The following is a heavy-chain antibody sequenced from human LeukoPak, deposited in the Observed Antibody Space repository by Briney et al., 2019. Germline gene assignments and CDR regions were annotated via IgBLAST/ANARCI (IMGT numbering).Heavy chain of an antibody. V-gene: IGHV3-7*03. J-gene: IGHJ4*02. Sequence: PGGSLRLSCAASSGFPRSRVWMNWVRQAPGKGLEVVANIKADGSEKHYVDAVKGRFTISRDKAKKSLYLQTSSLRADATAVYYCVSGHYNDYKGQGTLVTVSS. CDR3: VSGHYNDY. CDR2: IKADGSEK. CDR1: GFPRSRVW.